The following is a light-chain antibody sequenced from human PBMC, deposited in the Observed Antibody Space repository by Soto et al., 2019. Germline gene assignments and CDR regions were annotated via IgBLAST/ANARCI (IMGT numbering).Light chain of an antibody. CDR2: SAS. CDR1: QSVASSY. J-gene: IGKJ1*01. V-gene: IGKV3-20*01. CDR3: HHFGSLPET. Sequence: EVVLTQSPGTLSLSPGERVTLSCRASQSVASSYLAWYQQKPGRAPRLLFYSASSRATGIPDRFSGSGSGTDFNLTISRLEPEDFAVYYCHHFGSLPETFGQGTNAE.